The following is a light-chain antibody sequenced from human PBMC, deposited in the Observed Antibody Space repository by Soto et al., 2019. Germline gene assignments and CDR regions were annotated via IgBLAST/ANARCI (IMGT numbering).Light chain of an antibody. Sequence: QSALTQPASASGSPGQSIAISCTGTSSDVGAYNYVSWYQQHPGKAPKLMIYDVSNRPSGVSNRFSGSKSGNTASLTISGLQAEDEADYYCSSHTTSNTLVFGGGTKLTVL. V-gene: IGLV2-14*01. CDR1: SSDVGAYNY. CDR3: SSHTTSNTLV. CDR2: DVS. J-gene: IGLJ2*01.